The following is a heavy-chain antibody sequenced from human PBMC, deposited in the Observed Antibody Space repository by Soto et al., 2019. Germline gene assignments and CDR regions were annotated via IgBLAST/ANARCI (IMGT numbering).Heavy chain of an antibody. D-gene: IGHD3-10*01. Sequence: PGGSLRLSCAASGFTFSSYAMHWVRQAPGKGLEWVAVISYDGSNKYYADSVKGRFTISRDNSKNTLYPQMNSLRAEDTAVYYCARDTRAYYYGSGSYSPSNWFDPWGQGTLVTVSS. J-gene: IGHJ5*02. CDR1: GFTFSSYA. CDR2: ISYDGSNK. CDR3: ARDTRAYYYGSGSYSPSNWFDP. V-gene: IGHV3-30-3*01.